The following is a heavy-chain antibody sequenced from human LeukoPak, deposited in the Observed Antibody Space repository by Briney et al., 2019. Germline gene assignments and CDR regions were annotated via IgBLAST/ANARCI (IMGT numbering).Heavy chain of an antibody. V-gene: IGHV7-4-1*02. J-gene: IGHJ4*02. D-gene: IGHD3-9*01. CDR3: ARGAGYSRGAFDY. CDR2: INTKTGNP. Sequence: ASVKVSCKASGYTFTDYYIHWVRQAPGQGLEWMGWINTKTGNPTYARGFTGRFVFSLDTSVSTAYLQISSLKAEDTAVYYCARGAGYSRGAFDYWGQGILVTVSS. CDR1: GYTFTDYY.